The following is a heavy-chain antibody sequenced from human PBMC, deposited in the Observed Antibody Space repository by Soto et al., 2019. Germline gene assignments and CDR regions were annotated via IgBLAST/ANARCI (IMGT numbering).Heavy chain of an antibody. V-gene: IGHV1-69*01. CDR3: ARGRGIGFSSPWNIYWYYNMDV. Sequence: QVQLVQSGAEVRKSGSSVKVSCKAAGGTFSDYALSWVRQAPGQGLEWMGGITPMFATTNYAQKFQGRVTITAADSATTAHMALSTLKSEDTAVYYCARGRGIGFSSPWNIYWYYNMDVWGQGTTVTVSS. CDR2: ITPMFATT. D-gene: IGHD6-13*01. CDR1: GGTFSDYA. J-gene: IGHJ6*02.